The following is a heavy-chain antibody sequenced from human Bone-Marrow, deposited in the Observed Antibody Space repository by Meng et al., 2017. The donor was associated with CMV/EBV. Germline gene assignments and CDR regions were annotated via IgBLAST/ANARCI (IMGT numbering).Heavy chain of an antibody. Sequence: CKASGGTFSSYAISWVRQAPGQGLEWMGGIIPIFGTANYAQKFQGRVTITTDESTSTAYMELSSLRSEDTAVYYCARGASSSVGWFDRWGQGTLVTVSS. V-gene: IGHV1-69*05. CDR1: GGTFSSYA. J-gene: IGHJ5*02. D-gene: IGHD6-25*01. CDR2: IIPIFGTA. CDR3: ARGASSSVGWFDR.